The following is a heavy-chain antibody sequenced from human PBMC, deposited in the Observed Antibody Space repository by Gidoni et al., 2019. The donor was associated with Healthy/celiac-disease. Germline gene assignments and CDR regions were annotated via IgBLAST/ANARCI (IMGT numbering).Heavy chain of an antibody. J-gene: IGHJ4*02. CDR1: DDPFTGYY. CDR3: ARGYGGSAPEGFDY. D-gene: IGHD4-17*01. CDR2: INPNSGGT. V-gene: IGHV1-2*02. Sequence: QVQLVQSGAAVKKPGASVKVSSKSSDDPFTGYYMDWGRQAPGQGHEGMGCINPNSGGTNYAQKFHGRVTMTSDTSISTAYMELSRLRSDDTAVYYCARGYGGSAPEGFDYWGQGTLVTVSS.